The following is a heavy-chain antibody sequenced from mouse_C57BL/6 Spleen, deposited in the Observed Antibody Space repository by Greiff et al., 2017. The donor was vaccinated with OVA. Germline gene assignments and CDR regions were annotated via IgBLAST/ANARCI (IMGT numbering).Heavy chain of an antibody. D-gene: IGHD2-1*01. V-gene: IGHV1-15*01. CDR2: IDPETGGT. J-gene: IGHJ4*01. Sequence: QVQLQQSGAELVRPGASVTLSCKASGYTFTDYEMHWVKQTPVHGLEWIGAIDPETGGTAYNQKFKGKAILTADKSSSTAYMELRSLTSEDSAVYYCTRGDYYGNFYARDYWGQGTSVTVSS. CDR1: GYTFTDYE. CDR3: TRGDYYGNFYARDY.